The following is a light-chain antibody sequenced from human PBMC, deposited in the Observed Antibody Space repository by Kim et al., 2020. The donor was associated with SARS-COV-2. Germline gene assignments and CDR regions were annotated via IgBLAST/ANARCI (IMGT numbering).Light chain of an antibody. J-gene: IGKJ4*01. V-gene: IGKV3-15*01. Sequence: GSPGERVTLSCRASQGVTTSLAWYQQKPGQTPSLVIYDASTRATDIPGRFSGSGSGAEFTLTISSLQSEDFALYYCQQYHKWPLTFGGGTKVDIK. CDR3: QQYHKWPLT. CDR2: DAS. CDR1: QGVTTS.